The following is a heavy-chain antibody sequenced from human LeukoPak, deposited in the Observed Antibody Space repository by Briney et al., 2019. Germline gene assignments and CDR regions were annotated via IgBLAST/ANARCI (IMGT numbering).Heavy chain of an antibody. D-gene: IGHD5-18*01. V-gene: IGHV4-34*01. J-gene: IGHJ4*02. Sequence: GSLRLSCAASGFTFSSYGMHWVRQPPGKGLEWIGEINHSGSTNYNPSLKSRVTISVDTSKNQFSLKLSSVTAADTAVYYCARGQPGVMVTHFDYWGQGTLVTVSS. CDR2: INHSGST. CDR1: GFTFSSYG. CDR3: ARGQPGVMVTHFDY.